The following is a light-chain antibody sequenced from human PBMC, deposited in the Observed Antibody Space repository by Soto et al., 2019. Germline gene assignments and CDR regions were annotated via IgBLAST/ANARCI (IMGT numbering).Light chain of an antibody. Sequence: DIQMPHSPSSLSASVGDRVTITCRASQGIRNDLSWFQQKPGKAPKRLIYAASRFQSGVPSRFSGSGSGTDFTLTITSLQPEDFATYFCLQHNNFPITFGQGTRLEIK. CDR3: LQHNNFPIT. J-gene: IGKJ5*01. CDR2: AAS. CDR1: QGIRND. V-gene: IGKV1-17*01.